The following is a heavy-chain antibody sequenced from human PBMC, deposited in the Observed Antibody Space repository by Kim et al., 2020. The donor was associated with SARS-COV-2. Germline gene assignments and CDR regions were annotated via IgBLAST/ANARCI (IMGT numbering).Heavy chain of an antibody. D-gene: IGHD2-2*01. J-gene: IGHJ4*02. Sequence: YADSVKGRFTISRDNSKNTLSLQMTSLRVEDTAIYYCARDPLPKSRSTCHNWGQGTLVTV. CDR3: ARDPLPKSRSTCHN. V-gene: IGHV3-33*01.